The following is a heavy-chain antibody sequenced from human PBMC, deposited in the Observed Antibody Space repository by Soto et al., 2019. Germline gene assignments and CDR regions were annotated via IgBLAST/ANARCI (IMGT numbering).Heavy chain of an antibody. V-gene: IGHV3-7*01. CDR1: GFTFSSYW. D-gene: IGHD3-3*01. Sequence: EVQLVESGGGLVQPGGSLRLSCAASGFTFSSYWMSWVRQAPGKGLEWVANIKQDGSEKYYVDSVKGRFTISRDNAKNSLYLQMNSLRAEDTAVYYCARDRGYDFWSGYRHYYYMDVWGKGTTVTVSS. CDR3: ARDRGYDFWSGYRHYYYMDV. J-gene: IGHJ6*03. CDR2: IKQDGSEK.